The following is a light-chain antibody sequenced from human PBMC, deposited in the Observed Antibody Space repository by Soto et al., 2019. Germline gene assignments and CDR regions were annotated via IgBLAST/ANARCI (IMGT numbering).Light chain of an antibody. CDR3: SSHTSTSPYV. CDR1: SSDVGGYNY. Sequence: QPVLTQPASVSGSPGQSITISCTGTSSDVGGYNYVSWYQQHPGKAPKLMIYEVSNRPSGVSNRFSGSKSGNTASLTISGLQAEDEADYYCSSHTSTSPYVFGTGTKLTVL. CDR2: EVS. J-gene: IGLJ1*01. V-gene: IGLV2-14*01.